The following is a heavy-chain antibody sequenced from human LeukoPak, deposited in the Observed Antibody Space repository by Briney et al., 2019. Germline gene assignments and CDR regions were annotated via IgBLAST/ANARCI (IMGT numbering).Heavy chain of an antibody. D-gene: IGHD7-27*01. V-gene: IGHV3-21*01. CDR3: ARDLNWETY. Sequence: GGSLRLSCEASGFTFSRYWMHWVRQAPGKGLVWVSSISSSSSYIYYADSVKGRFTISRDNAKNSLYLQMNSLRAEDTAVYYCARDLNWETYWGQGTLFSVSS. J-gene: IGHJ4*02. CDR2: ISSSSSYI. CDR1: GFTFSRYW.